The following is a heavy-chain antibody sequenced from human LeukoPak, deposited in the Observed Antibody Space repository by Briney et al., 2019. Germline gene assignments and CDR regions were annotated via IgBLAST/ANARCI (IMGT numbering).Heavy chain of an antibody. Sequence: PGGSLRLSCAASGFTFSSYAMHWVRQAPGKGLEWVAVISYDGSNKYYADSVKGRFTISRDNSKNTLYLQMNSLRAEDTAVYYCAKDLEAVAGASDAFDIWGQGTMVTVSS. D-gene: IGHD6-19*01. V-gene: IGHV3-30-3*01. CDR1: GFTFSSYA. J-gene: IGHJ3*02. CDR2: ISYDGSNK. CDR3: AKDLEAVAGASDAFDI.